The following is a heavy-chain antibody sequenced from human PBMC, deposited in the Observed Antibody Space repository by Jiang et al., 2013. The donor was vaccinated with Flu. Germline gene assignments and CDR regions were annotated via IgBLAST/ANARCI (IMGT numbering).Heavy chain of an antibody. J-gene: IGHJ4*02. Sequence: WSWIRHAPREGTGVDLVISITVGAPNTTPPSRVESPYHLDTSKNELSLKLSSVTAADTAVYYCARGGYSGYDLYYFDYWGQGILVTVSS. V-gene: IGHV4-59*01. D-gene: IGHD5-12*01. CDR2: SITVGAP. CDR3: ARGGYSGYDLYYFDY.